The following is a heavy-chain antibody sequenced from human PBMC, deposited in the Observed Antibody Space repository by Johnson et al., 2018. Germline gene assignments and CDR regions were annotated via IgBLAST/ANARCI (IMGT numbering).Heavy chain of an antibody. CDR2: MSYDGSNK. Sequence: QVQLVQSGGGVVQPGRSLRLSCVASGFTFSTYVMNWVRQAPGKGLEWVAVMSYDGSNKYYADSVKGRFTISRDNSKNTLYLQMNSLRAEDTAVYYCAKERRGGDGGDAFEFWGQGTMVTVSS. D-gene: IGHD3-16*01. CDR3: AKERRGGDGGDAFEF. J-gene: IGHJ3*01. V-gene: IGHV3-30*18. CDR1: GFTFSTYV.